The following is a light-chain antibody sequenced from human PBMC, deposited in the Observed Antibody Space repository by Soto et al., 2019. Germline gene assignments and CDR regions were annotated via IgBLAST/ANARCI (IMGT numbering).Light chain of an antibody. Sequence: EIVMTQSPATLSVSPGERATLSCRASQSVSSNLAWYQQKPGQAPRLLIYGASTRATGIPARFSGSGSGTEFTLTISSLQSEDFAVYYCQQYCSLSWTFGRGTKVEIK. V-gene: IGKV3-15*01. J-gene: IGKJ1*01. CDR1: QSVSSN. CDR3: QQYCSLSWT. CDR2: GAS.